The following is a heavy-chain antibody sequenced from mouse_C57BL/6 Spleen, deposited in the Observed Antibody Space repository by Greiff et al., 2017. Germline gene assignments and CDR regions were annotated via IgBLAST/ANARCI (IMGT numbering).Heavy chain of an antibody. CDR2: ISSGSSTI. CDR1: GFTFSDYG. Sequence: EVKLMESGGGLVKPGGSLKLSCAASGFTFSDYGMHWVRQAPEKGLEWVAYISSGSSTIYYADTVKGRFTISRDNAKNTLFLQMTSLRSEDTAMYYCARGSTMVTTGFAYWGQGTLVTVSA. CDR3: ARGSTMVTTGFAY. D-gene: IGHD2-2*01. J-gene: IGHJ3*01. V-gene: IGHV5-17*01.